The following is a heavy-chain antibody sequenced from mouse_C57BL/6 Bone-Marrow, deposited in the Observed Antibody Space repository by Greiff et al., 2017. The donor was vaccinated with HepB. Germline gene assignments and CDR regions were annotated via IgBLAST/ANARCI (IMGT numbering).Heavy chain of an antibody. D-gene: IGHD4-1*01. CDR1: GYSFTGYY. V-gene: IGHV1-42*01. J-gene: IGHJ1*03. CDR2: INPSTGGT. CDR3: ARSNSFDWYFDV. Sequence: VQLKESGPELVKPGASVKISCKASGYSFTGYYMNWVKQSPEKSLEWIGEINPSTGGTTYNQKFKAKATLTVDKSSSTAYMQLKSLTSEDSAVYYCARSNSFDWYFDVWGTGTTVTVSS.